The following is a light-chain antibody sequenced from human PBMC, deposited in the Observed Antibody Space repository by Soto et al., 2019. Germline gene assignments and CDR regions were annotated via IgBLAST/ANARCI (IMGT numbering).Light chain of an antibody. CDR1: ERINTY. J-gene: IGKJ4*01. Sequence: IQMTQSPHSLPASVADRRTITCRASERINTYLAWYQQQPGKAPKLLIYAASSLQSGVPSRFSGSGSGTEFTLTISNLQPEDFATYYCQQANSPPLTFGGGTKVDI. CDR2: AAS. V-gene: IGKV1-12*01. CDR3: QQANSPPLT.